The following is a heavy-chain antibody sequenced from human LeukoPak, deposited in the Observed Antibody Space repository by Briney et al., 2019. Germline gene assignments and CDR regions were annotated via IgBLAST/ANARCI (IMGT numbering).Heavy chain of an antibody. J-gene: IGHJ4*02. V-gene: IGHV3-21*01. CDR3: ARAMATVFDY. CDR1: GFTFSSYS. CDR2: ISSSSSYI. D-gene: IGHD5-24*01. Sequence: PGGSLRLSCAASGFTFSSYSMNWVRQALGKGLEWVSSISSSSSYIYYADSVKGRFTISRDNAKNSLYLQMNSLRAEDTAVYYCARAMATVFDYWGQGTLVTVSS.